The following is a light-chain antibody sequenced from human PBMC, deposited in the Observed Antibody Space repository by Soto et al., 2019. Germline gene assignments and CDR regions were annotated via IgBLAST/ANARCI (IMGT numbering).Light chain of an antibody. Sequence: QSALTQPPSASGSPGQSVTISCTGTSSDVGTYNYVSWFQQHPGKVPKLMIYEVNKRPSGVPDRFSGSKSDNTASLTVSGLQAEDEADYYCSSYPGRNGVTVIFGGGTKLTVL. V-gene: IGLV2-8*01. CDR3: SSYPGRNGVTVI. CDR2: EVN. J-gene: IGLJ2*01. CDR1: SSDVGTYNY.